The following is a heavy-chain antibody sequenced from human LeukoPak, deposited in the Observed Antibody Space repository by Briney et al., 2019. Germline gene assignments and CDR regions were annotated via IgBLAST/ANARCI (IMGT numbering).Heavy chain of an antibody. D-gene: IGHD7-27*01. J-gene: IGHJ4*02. CDR1: GYTFTSYY. CDR3: ASAVNWGSGNDY. V-gene: IGHV1-46*01. CDR2: INPSGGST. Sequence: ASVKVSCKASGYTFTSYYMHWVRQAPGQGLEWMGIINPSGGSTSYAQKFQGRVTITADESTSTAYMELSSLRSEDTAVYYCASAVNWGSGNDYRGQGTLVTVSS.